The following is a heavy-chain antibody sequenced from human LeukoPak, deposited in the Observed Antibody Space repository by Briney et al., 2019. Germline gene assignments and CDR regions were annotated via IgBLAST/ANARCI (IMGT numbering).Heavy chain of an antibody. V-gene: IGHV3-23*01. CDR2: ISGSGGST. J-gene: IGHJ5*02. CDR1: GFTFSSYA. D-gene: IGHD6-13*01. CDR3: AKDLSYGYSSSWCTDP. Sequence: GGSLRLSCAASGFTFSSYAMSWVRQAPGKGLEWVSAISGSGGSTYYADSVKGRFTISRDNSKNTLYLQMNSLRAEDTAVYYCAKDLSYGYSSSWCTDPWDQGTLVTVSS.